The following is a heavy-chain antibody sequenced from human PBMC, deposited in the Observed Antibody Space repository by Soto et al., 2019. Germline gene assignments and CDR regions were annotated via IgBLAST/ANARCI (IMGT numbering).Heavy chain of an antibody. J-gene: IGHJ5*02. D-gene: IGHD6-13*01. CDR2: IYYSGST. V-gene: IGHV4-31*03. CDR3: ASVGAAAGWFDP. Sequence: SETLSLTCTVSGVSISSGGYYWSWIRQHPGKGLEWIGYIYYSGSTYYNPSLKSRVTISLDTSKNQFSLKLSSVTAADTAVYYCASVGAAAGWFDPWGQGTLVTV. CDR1: GVSISSGGYY.